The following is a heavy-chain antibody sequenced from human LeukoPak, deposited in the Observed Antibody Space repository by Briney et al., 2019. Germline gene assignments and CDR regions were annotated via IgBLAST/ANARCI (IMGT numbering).Heavy chain of an antibody. Sequence: SETLSLTCAVYGGSFSGYYWSWIRQPPGKGLEWIGGINHSGSTNYNPPLKSRVTISVDTSKNQFSLKLSSVTAADTAVYYCARSVTRRHDYSLSWGQGTLVTVSS. J-gene: IGHJ4*02. D-gene: IGHD4-11*01. V-gene: IGHV4-34*01. CDR1: GGSFSGYY. CDR2: INHSGST. CDR3: ARSVTRRHDYSLS.